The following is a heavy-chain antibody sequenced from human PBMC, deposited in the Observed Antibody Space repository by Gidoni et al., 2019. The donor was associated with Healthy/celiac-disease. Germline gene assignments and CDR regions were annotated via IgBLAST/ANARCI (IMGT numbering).Heavy chain of an antibody. D-gene: IGHD2-15*01. CDR2: INHSGST. J-gene: IGHJ6*02. V-gene: IGHV4-34*01. Sequence: QVQLQQWGAVLLKPSETLSLTCAVYGGSFCGYYWCWIPQPPGKGLEWIGEINHSGSTNYNPSLKSRVTISVDTSKNQFSLKLSSVTAADTAVYYCAGGPDLCGGSGGSCYRYYYYGMDVWGQGTTVTVSS. CDR3: AGGPDLCGGSGGSCYRYYYYGMDV. CDR1: GGSFCGYY.